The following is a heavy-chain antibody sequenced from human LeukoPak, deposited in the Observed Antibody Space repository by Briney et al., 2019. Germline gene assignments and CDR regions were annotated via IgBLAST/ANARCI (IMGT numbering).Heavy chain of an antibody. CDR1: SGSISNYY. D-gene: IGHD1-26*01. V-gene: IGHV4-4*07. CDR2: IYTSGST. Sequence: SETLSLTCTVSSGSISNYYWTWIRQPAGKGLEWIGRIYTSGSTNYNPSLKSRVTMSVDTSKNQLSLKLSSVTAADTAVYYCARGLVTTSTTRPYFDFWGQGTLATVSS. J-gene: IGHJ4*02. CDR3: ARGLVTTSTTRPYFDF.